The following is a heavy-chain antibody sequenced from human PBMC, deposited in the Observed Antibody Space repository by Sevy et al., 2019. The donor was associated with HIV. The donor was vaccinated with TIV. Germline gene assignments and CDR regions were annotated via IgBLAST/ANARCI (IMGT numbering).Heavy chain of an antibody. Sequence: ASVKVSCKASGYTFTDFYIHWVRQAPGQGLEWMAWINPKNGATAYAQKFQGRVSMTRDTSISTAYIDLTRLRSDDTTIYSYARGLHHYGSGRDYFDPWGQGTLVTVSS. V-gene: IGHV1-2*02. CDR1: GYTFTDFY. CDR2: INPKNGAT. CDR3: ARGLHHYGSGRDYFDP. D-gene: IGHD3-10*01. J-gene: IGHJ5*02.